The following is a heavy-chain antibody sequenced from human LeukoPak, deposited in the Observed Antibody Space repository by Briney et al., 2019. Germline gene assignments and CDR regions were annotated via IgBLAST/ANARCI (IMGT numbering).Heavy chain of an antibody. CDR1: GYSFTDSY. CDR2: ISPSSGGT. CDR3: ARVRTHYDTLTGYYTADFDP. V-gene: IGHV1-2*02. Sequence: GASVTVSFKASGYSFTDSYVHWVRQAPGQGLEWMGWISPSSGGTNYSQKFRVRVTMTRDTSISTAYMEMSSLTSDDTAVYYCARVRTHYDTLTGYYTADFDPWGQGTLVTVSS. J-gene: IGHJ5*02. D-gene: IGHD3-9*01.